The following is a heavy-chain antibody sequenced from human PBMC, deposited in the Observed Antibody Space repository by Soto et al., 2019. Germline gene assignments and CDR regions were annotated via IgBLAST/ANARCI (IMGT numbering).Heavy chain of an antibody. CDR2: IYYSGST. D-gene: IGHD2-2*01. CDR3: ARQVITGVPIDY. CDR1: GGSISSSSYY. J-gene: IGHJ4*02. Sequence: SETLSLTCTVSGGSISSSSYYWGWIRQPPGKGLEWIGSIYYSGSTYYNPSLKSRVTISVDTSKNQFSLKMSSVTAADTAVYYCARQVITGVPIDYWGQGTMVTVS. V-gene: IGHV4-39*01.